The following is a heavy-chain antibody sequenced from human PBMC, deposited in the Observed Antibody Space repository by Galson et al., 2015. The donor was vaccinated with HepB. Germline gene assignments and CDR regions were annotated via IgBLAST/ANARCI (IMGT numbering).Heavy chain of an antibody. D-gene: IGHD3-3*01. CDR2: ISGSGGSL. J-gene: IGHJ5*01. CDR1: GFTFSRFG. Sequence: SLRLSCAASGFTFSRFGMSWVRQAPGKGLEWVSSISGSGGSLYYADSVKGRFTISRDNSNNTLYLQMNSLRAEDTAVYYCARPFAETTIRFLEWSDCWGQGTLVTVSS. CDR3: ARPFAETTIRFLEWSDC. V-gene: IGHV3-23*01.